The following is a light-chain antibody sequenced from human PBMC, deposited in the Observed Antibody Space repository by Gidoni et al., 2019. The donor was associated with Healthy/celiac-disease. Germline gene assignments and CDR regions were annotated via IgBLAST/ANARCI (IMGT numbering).Light chain of an antibody. Sequence: QSVLTQPPSASGTPGPRVTIHCSGSSSNIGSNTVNWYQQPPGTAPKLLIYSNKQRPSGVPDRFSGSKSGTSASLAISGLQSEDEADYYCAAWDDSLNGYVFGTGTKVTVL. CDR2: SNK. CDR1: SSNIGSNT. CDR3: AAWDDSLNGYV. J-gene: IGLJ1*01. V-gene: IGLV1-44*01.